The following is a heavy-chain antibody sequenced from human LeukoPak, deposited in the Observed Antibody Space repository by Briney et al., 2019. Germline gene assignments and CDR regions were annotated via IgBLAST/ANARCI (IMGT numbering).Heavy chain of an antibody. J-gene: IGHJ4*02. CDR2: ISGSGGST. CDR3: AKGSPIGVVVVPAAPPYFDY. V-gene: IGHV3-23*01. Sequence: AGGSLRLSCAASGFTFSSYAMSWVRQAPGKGLEWVSAISGSGGSTYYADSVKGRFTISRDNSKNTLYLQMNSLRAEDTAVYYCAKGSPIGVVVVPAAPPYFDYWGQGTLVTVSS. CDR1: GFTFSSYA. D-gene: IGHD2-2*01.